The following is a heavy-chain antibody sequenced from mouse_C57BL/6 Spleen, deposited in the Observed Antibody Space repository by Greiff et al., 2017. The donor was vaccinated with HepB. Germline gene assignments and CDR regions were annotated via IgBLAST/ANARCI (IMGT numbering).Heavy chain of an antibody. J-gene: IGHJ3*01. CDR2: INPNNGGT. CDR1: GYKFTDYY. V-gene: IGHV1-26*01. CDR3: ARGGTAWFAY. Sequence: VQLQQSGPELVKPGASVKISCKASGYKFTDYYMNWVKQSHGKSLEWIGDINPNNGGTSYNQKFKGKATLTVDKSSSTAYMELRSLTSEDSAVYYCARGGTAWFAYWGQGTLVTVSA. D-gene: IGHD3-3*01.